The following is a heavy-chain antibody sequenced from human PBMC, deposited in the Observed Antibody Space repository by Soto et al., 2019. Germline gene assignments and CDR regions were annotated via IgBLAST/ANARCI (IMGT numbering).Heavy chain of an antibody. J-gene: IGHJ4*02. D-gene: IGHD5-12*01. CDR3: ARDSPIGSTFSGYDAIDS. CDR1: GGTFSTST. Sequence: QVQLVQSGAEVKKPGSSVKVSCKASGGTFSTSTFTWVRQAPGQGLEWMGRTIPLLNVADYAQDFRGRLTITAXRXTXTXXMELTSLTSKDTAVYYCARDSPIGSTFSGYDAIDSWGQGTLVTVSS. V-gene: IGHV1-69*08. CDR2: TIPLLNVA.